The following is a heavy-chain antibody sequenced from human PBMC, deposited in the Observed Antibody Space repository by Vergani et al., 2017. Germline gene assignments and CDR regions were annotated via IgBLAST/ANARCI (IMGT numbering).Heavy chain of an antibody. Sequence: VQLVQSGAEVKKPGATMKISCKVSGYTFTDHYMHWVRQAPGQGLEWMGWINPNSGGTNYAQKFQGRVTMTRDTSISTAYMELSRLRSDDTAVHYCARGQWLPTLSFDYWGQGTLVTVSS. CDR2: INPNSGGT. CDR1: GYTFTDHY. D-gene: IGHD6-19*01. CDR3: ARGQWLPTLSFDY. V-gene: IGHV1-2*02. J-gene: IGHJ4*02.